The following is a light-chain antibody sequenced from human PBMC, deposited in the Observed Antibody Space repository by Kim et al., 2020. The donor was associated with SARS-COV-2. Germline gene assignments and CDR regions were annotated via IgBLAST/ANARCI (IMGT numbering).Light chain of an antibody. J-gene: IGLJ2*01. V-gene: IGLV2-14*03. CDR2: DVS. CDR3: SSTSTSSTFVV. Sequence: PGRAPQLMIFDVSSRPSGVSNRFSGSKSGNTASLTISGLQAEDEADYYCSSTSTSSTFVVFDGGTQLTVL.